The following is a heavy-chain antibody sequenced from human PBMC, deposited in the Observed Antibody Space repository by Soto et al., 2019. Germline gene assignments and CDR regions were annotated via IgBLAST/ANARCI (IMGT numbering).Heavy chain of an antibody. Sequence: VQLVESGGGLVQPGGSLRLSCAASGFTFSSYWMHWVRQAPGKGLVWVSRINSDGSSTSYADSVKGRFTISRDNAKNTLYLQMNSLRAEDTAVYYCARDHGDIVVVVAATNDLDYWGQGTLVTVSS. CDR1: GFTFSSYW. V-gene: IGHV3-74*01. J-gene: IGHJ4*02. CDR2: INSDGSST. CDR3: ARDHGDIVVVVAATNDLDY. D-gene: IGHD2-15*01.